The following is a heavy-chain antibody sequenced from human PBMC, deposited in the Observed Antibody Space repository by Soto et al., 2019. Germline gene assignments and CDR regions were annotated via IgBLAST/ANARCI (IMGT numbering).Heavy chain of an antibody. V-gene: IGHV2-5*02. Sequence: QITLNESGPTVVRPTEPLTLTCRFSGFSLTTSGVGVRWIRQSPGKAPEWLALTYWDDDKRYSASLKSRLTITKDTSKNQVVLTVSDLDPTDTATYYCAHRVLRTVFGLVTTTAIYFDFWGQGTPVAVSS. CDR1: GFSLTTSGVG. CDR2: TYWDDDK. J-gene: IGHJ4*02. CDR3: AHRVLRTVFGLVTTTAIYFDF. D-gene: IGHD3-3*01.